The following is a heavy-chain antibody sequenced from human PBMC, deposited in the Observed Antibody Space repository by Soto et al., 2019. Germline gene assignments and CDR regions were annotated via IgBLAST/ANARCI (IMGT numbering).Heavy chain of an antibody. CDR2: ISAYKGKT. CDR1: GYTLPSYG. J-gene: IGHJ4*02. CDR3: ARVRGWWELLRVLDY. Sequence: QVQLVQTGAEVKKPGASVKVSCQASGYTLPSYGISWVRQAPGQGLEWMGGISAYKGKTNYEQKLQGRVSMTPDTATSTAYMELRRLRSDETAVYCCARVRGWWELLRVLDYWGQGALVTVSS. D-gene: IGHD1-26*01. V-gene: IGHV1-18*01.